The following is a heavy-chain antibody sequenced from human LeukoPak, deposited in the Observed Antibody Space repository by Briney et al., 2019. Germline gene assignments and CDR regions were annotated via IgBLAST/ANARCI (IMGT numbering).Heavy chain of an antibody. D-gene: IGHD3-22*01. CDR2: IRSKAYGGTT. CDR1: GFTFSDAW. V-gene: IGHV3-49*04. CDR3: TRVHVPDYYDSSGYYYGYDAFDI. J-gene: IGHJ3*02. Sequence: GGPLRLSCAASGFTFSDAWMSWVRQAPGKGLEWVGFIRSKAYGGTTEYAASVKGRFTISRDDSKSIAYLQMNSLKTEDTAVYYCTRVHVPDYYDSSGYYYGYDAFDIWGQGTMVTVSS.